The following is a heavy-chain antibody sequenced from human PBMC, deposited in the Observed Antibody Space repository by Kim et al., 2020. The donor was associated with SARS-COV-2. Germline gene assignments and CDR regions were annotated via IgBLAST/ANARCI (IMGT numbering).Heavy chain of an antibody. J-gene: IGHJ4*02. V-gene: IGHV3-33*05. D-gene: IGHD4-17*01. CDR2: ISYDGSNK. Sequence: GGSLRLSCAASGFTFRTYGMHWVRQAPGKGLEWVAVISYDGSNKYYGDSVKGRFTISRDNSKNTLYLQVNSLRAEDTAVYYCARELTVTTFNYWGQGTLVTVPS. CDR1: GFTFRTYG. CDR3: ARELTVTTFNY.